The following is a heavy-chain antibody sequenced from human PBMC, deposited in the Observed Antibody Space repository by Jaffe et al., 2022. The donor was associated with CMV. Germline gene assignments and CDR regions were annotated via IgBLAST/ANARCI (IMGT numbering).Heavy chain of an antibody. CDR1: GFTVSSNY. D-gene: IGHD3-10*01. J-gene: IGHJ4*02. CDR3: ARESSSLTGFDY. CDR2: IYSGGST. Sequence: EVQLVETGGGLIQPGGSLRLSCAASGFTVSSNYMSWVRQAPGKGLEWVSVIYSGGSTYYADSVKGRFTISRDNSKNTLYLQMNSLRAEDTAVYYCARESSSLTGFDYWGQGTLVTVSS. V-gene: IGHV3-53*02.